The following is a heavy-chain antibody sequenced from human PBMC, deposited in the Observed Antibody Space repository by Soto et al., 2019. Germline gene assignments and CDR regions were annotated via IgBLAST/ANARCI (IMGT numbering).Heavy chain of an antibody. CDR3: ARANIGYCSSTSCYTRDYYYYYGMDV. CDR1: GGSISSSNW. Sequence: ASETLSLTCAVSGGSISSSNWWSWVRQPPGKGLEWIGEIYHSGSTNYNPSLKSRVTISVDKSKNQFSLKLSSVTAADTAVYYCARANIGYCSSTSCYTRDYYYYYGMDVWGQGTTVTVSS. V-gene: IGHV4-4*02. D-gene: IGHD2-2*02. J-gene: IGHJ6*02. CDR2: IYHSGST.